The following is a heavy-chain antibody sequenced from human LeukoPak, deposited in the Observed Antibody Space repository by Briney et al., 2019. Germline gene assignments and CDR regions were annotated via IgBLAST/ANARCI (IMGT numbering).Heavy chain of an antibody. CDR3: AKDREGGYYYYGMDV. CDR2: ISWNSGSI. Sequence: GGSLRLSCAASGFTFDDYAMHWVRQAPGKGLEWVSGISWNSGSIGYADSVKGRFTISRDNAKNSLYLQMNSLRAEDTALYYCAKDREGGYYYYGMDVWGQRTTVTVSS. V-gene: IGHV3-9*01. CDR1: GFTFDDYA. J-gene: IGHJ6*02. D-gene: IGHD1-26*01.